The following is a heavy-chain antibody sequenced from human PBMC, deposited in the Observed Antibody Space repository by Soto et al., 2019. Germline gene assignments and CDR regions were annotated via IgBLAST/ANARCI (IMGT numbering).Heavy chain of an antibody. D-gene: IGHD2-2*01. CDR3: ARVRCSSTSCYFGEDYYNYGLDF. CDR2: ISAYNGNT. CDR1: GYSFTSYG. J-gene: IGHJ6*02. Sequence: ASVKVSCKASGYSFTSYGISWVRQAPGQGLEWMGWISAYNGNTNYEQKLQGRVTMTTDTSTSTAYMELRSLRSDDTAVYYCARVRCSSTSCYFGEDYYNYGLDFWGQGTRVTVSS. V-gene: IGHV1-18*04.